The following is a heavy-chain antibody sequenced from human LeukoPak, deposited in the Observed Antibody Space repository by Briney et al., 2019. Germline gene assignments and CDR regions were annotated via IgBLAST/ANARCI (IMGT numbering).Heavy chain of an antibody. CDR2: IYYSGST. D-gene: IGHD6-6*01. CDR1: GGSISSYY. V-gene: IGHV4-59*12. CDR3: ARDRSSSRGYYFDY. Sequence: PSETLSLTCTVSGGSISSYYWSWIRQPPGKGLEWIGYIYYSGSTNYNPSLKSRVTMSVDTSKNQFSLKLSSVTAADTAVYYCARDRSSSRGYYFDYWGQGTLVTVSS. J-gene: IGHJ4*02.